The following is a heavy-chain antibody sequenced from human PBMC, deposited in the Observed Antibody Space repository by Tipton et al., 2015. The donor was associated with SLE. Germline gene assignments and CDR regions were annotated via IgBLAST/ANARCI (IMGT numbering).Heavy chain of an antibody. CDR2: IYYSGST. D-gene: IGHD3-9*01. J-gene: IGHJ4*02. CDR3: ARSGGPSDDILTGPDLNFDY. V-gene: IGHV4-59*01. Sequence: GLVKPSETLSLTCTVSGGSISSYYWSWIRQPPGKGLEWIGYIYYSGSTNYNPSLKSRVTISVDTSKNQFSLKLRSVTAADTAVYYCARSGGPSDDILTGPDLNFDYWGQGTLVTVSS. CDR1: GGSISSYY.